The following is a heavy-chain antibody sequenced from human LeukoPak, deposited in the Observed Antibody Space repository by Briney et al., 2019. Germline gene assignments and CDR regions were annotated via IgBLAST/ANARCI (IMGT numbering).Heavy chain of an antibody. D-gene: IGHD3-3*01. CDR3: AKAFGYYDFWSGYYTGGYFDY. J-gene: IGHJ4*02. Sequence: GGSLRLSCAASGFTFSSYAMSWVHQAPGKGLEWVSAISGSGGSTYYADSVKGRFTISRDNSKNTLYLQMNSLRAEDTAVYYCAKAFGYYDFWSGYYTGGYFDYWGQGTLVTVSS. V-gene: IGHV3-23*01. CDR1: GFTFSSYA. CDR2: ISGSGGST.